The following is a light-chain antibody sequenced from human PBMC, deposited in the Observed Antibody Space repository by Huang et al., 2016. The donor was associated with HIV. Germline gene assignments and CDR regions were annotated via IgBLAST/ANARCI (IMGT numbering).Light chain of an antibody. CDR3: QQSYSSPIFT. CDR2: VAS. CDR1: QSIGTY. V-gene: IGKV1-39*01. J-gene: IGKJ3*01. Sequence: DIQLTQSPSSLSASVGDRVAITCRASQSIGTYLNWYQHKPGQAPKLLIYVASSLQSGVPSRFSGSGSGTDVTLTISSLQPEDFATYYCQQSYSSPIFTFGPGTKVDVK.